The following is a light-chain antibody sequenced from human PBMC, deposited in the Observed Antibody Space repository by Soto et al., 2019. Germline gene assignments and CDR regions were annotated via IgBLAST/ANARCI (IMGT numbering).Light chain of an antibody. V-gene: IGKV3-15*01. J-gene: IGKJ1*01. CDR3: QQYNDAKT. CDR1: QSVNIK. Sequence: EIVMTQSPATLSVSPGERATLSCRASQSVNIKLAWYQQKFGQAPRLLIYGASTRAAGVPARFSGSGSGTELTLTISSLESEDSAVYYCQQYNDAKTFGQGTKV. CDR2: GAS.